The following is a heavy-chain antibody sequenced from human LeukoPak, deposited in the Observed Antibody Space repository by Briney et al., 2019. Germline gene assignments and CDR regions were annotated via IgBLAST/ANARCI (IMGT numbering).Heavy chain of an antibody. D-gene: IGHD3-10*01. CDR3: GKEYYCSGSQYGRTFDI. Sequence: GWSLTLSCPSSVFSFDHYAMHWVRQPPARGLDWVARNSWYICSIGYADSLKDRFTIPIHNAKNSLYLQMNSLRAEDTGMYYCGKEYYCSGSQYGRTFDIWGEGRMV. CDR1: VFSFDHYA. CDR2: NSWYICSI. J-gene: IGHJ3*02. V-gene: IGHV3-9*01.